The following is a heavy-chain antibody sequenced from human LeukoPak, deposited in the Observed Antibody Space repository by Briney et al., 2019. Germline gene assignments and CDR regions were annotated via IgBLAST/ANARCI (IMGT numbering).Heavy chain of an antibody. CDR2: IGSSGTNT. CDR3: ARGDGYNFFDY. J-gene: IGHJ4*02. D-gene: IGHD5-24*01. CDR1: GFTFSTYT. Sequence: GGSLRLSCAASGFTFSTYTMNWVRQAPGKGLEWVSSIGSSGTNTHYADSVKGRFTISRDNSENTLYLQMKSLRAEDTAVYYCARGDGYNFFDYWGQGTLVTVSS. V-gene: IGHV3-21*04.